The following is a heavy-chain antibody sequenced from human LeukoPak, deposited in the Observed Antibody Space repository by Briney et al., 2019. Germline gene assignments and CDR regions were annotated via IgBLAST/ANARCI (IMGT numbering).Heavy chain of an antibody. V-gene: IGHV4-31*03. CDR3: ARGLTTVTTDY. CDR1: GGSISSGGYY. CDR2: IYYSGST. D-gene: IGHD4-17*01. Sequence: TLSLTCTVSGGSISSGGYYWTWIRQHPGKGLEWIGYIYYSGSTYYNPSLKSRVTISIDTSKNQFSLKLSSVTAADTAVYYCARGLTTVTTDYWGQGTLVTVSS. J-gene: IGHJ4*02.